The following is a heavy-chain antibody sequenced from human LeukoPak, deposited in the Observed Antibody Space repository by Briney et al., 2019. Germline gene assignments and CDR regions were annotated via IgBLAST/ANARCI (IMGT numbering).Heavy chain of an antibody. D-gene: IGHD2-15*01. J-gene: IGHJ4*02. CDR2: ISSSSSYS. CDR1: GFTFSEYY. Sequence: PGGSLRLSCAASGFTFSEYYMSWSRQAPGKGLEWISYISSSSSYSVYADSVKGRFTISRDNAKNSLYLEMNSLRADDTAVYYCARDGSKRDYWGQGALVIVSS. V-gene: IGHV3-11*06. CDR3: ARDGSKRDY.